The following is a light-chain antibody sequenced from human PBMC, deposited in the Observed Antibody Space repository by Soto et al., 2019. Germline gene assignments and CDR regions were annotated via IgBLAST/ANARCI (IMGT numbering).Light chain of an antibody. CDR3: QQYNNWPPWT. CDR1: QSVSSN. Sequence: EIVITQSPATLSVSPGERATLSCRASQSVSSNLAWYQQKPGQAPRLLIYGASTRATGIPARFSGSGSGTEFTLTISSLQSEEFAVYYCQQYNNWPPWTFGQGTKVEIK. V-gene: IGKV3-15*01. CDR2: GAS. J-gene: IGKJ1*01.